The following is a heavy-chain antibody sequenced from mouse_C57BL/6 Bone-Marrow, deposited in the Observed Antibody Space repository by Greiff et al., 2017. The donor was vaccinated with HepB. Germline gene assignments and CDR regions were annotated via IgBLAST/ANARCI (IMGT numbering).Heavy chain of an antibody. CDR3: ASYYYGSSYEAY. J-gene: IGHJ3*01. V-gene: IGHV1-64*01. Sequence: QVQLQQPGAELVKPGASVKLSCKASGYTFTSYWMHWVKQRPGQGLEWIGMIHPNSGSTNYNEKFKSKATLTVDKSSSTAYMQLSSLTSEDSAVSYCASYYYGSSYEAYWGQGTLVTVSA. D-gene: IGHD1-1*01. CDR2: IHPNSGST. CDR1: GYTFTSYW.